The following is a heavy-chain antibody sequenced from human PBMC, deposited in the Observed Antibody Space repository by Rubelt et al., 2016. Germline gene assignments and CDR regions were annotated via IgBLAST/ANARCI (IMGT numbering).Heavy chain of an antibody. D-gene: IGHD6-13*01. Sequence: NHSGSTNYNPSLKSRVTISVDTSKNQFSLKLSSVTAADTAVYYCATVDSSSWYLGIWGWGQGTLVTVSS. J-gene: IGHJ4*02. CDR3: ATVDSSSWYLGIWG. V-gene: IGHV4-34*01. CDR2: NHSGST.